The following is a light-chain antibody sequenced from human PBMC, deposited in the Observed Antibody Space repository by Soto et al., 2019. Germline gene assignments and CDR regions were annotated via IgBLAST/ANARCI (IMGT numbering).Light chain of an antibody. CDR1: QRVPTKY. CDR3: QHYGDSPS. CDR2: DVS. V-gene: IGKV3-20*01. Sequence: IVLTQSPGTLSLSPGERATLSCRASQRVPTKYLAWFQQQPGQAPRLLMNDVSTRVTGFPDRFSGSGSETVFTLTISRLEPEAFAEYYCQHYGDSPSFGGGTKVEMK. J-gene: IGKJ4*01.